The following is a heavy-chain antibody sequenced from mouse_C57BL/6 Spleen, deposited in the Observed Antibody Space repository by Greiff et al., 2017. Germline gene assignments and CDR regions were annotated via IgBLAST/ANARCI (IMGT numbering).Heavy chain of an antibody. CDR2: IIPSNGGT. CDR3: ARSSGFYYDYDYYAMDY. V-gene: IGHV1-53*01. J-gene: IGHJ4*01. D-gene: IGHD2-4*01. CDR1: GYTFTSYW. Sequence: QVQLQQPGTELVKPGASVKLSCKASGYTFTSYWMHWVKQRPGQGLEWIGNIIPSNGGTNYNEKFKSKATLTVDKSSSTAYMQLSSLTSEDSAVYYCARSSGFYYDYDYYAMDYWGQGTSVTVSS.